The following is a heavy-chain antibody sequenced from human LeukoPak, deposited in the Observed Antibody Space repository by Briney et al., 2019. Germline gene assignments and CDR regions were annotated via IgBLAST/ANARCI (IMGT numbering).Heavy chain of an antibody. J-gene: IGHJ4*02. Sequence: SETPSLTCTVSGGSISSSNSYWDWIRQPPGMGLEWIGNIYYSGSTNYNASLKSRVTISVDTSKNQFSLKVSSVTAADTALYYCARRGGGSWYYFDYWGQGTLVTVSS. CDR1: GGSISSSNSY. CDR2: IYYSGST. V-gene: IGHV4-39*01. CDR3: ARRGGGSWYYFDY. D-gene: IGHD2-15*01.